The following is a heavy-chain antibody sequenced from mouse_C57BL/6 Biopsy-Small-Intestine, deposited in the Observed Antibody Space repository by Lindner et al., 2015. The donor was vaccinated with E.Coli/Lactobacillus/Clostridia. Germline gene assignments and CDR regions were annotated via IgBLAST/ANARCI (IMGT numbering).Heavy chain of an antibody. V-gene: IGHV1-82*01. D-gene: IGHD2-1*01. CDR3: ARRGGNYGYFDY. Sequence: VQLQESGPELVKPGASVKISCKASGYAFSSSWMNWVSQRPGKGLEWIGRIYPGDGDTNYHGRFKGRATLTADESSSTAYMQLSSLTSEDSAVYFCARRGGNYGYFDYWGQGTTLTVSS. CDR1: GYAFSSSW. J-gene: IGHJ2*01. CDR2: IYPGDGDT.